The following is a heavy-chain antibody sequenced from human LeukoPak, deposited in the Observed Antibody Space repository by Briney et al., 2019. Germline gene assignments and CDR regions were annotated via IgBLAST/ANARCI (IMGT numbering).Heavy chain of an antibody. CDR1: GGSISSISYY. J-gene: IGHJ3*02. V-gene: IGHV3-7*01. CDR3: AGDVEPTSELPEPDI. D-gene: IGHD1-1*01. CDR2: IKEDGSEK. Sequence: KSSETLSLTCTVSGGSISSISYYWGWIRQPPGKGLEWVANIKEDGSEKYYVDSVKGRFTISRDNAKNSLYLQMNSLRAEDTAVYYCAGDVEPTSELPEPDIWGQGTMVTVSS.